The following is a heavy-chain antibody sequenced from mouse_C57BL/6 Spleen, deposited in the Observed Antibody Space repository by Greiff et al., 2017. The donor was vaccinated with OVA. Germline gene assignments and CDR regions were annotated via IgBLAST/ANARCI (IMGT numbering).Heavy chain of an antibody. CDR2: INYDGSST. CDR3: ARSGDGYDVDYAMDY. D-gene: IGHD2-2*01. J-gene: IGHJ4*01. V-gene: IGHV5-16*01. Sequence: EVQLVESEGGLVQPGSSMKLSCTASGFTFSDYYMAWVRQVPEKGLEWVANINYDGSSTYYLDSLKSRFIISRDNAKNILYLQMSSLKSEDTATYYCARSGDGYDVDYAMDYWGQGTSVTVSS. CDR1: GFTFSDYY.